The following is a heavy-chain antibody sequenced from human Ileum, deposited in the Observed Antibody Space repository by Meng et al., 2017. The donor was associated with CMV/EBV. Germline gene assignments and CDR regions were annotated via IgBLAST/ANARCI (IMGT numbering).Heavy chain of an antibody. V-gene: IGHV3-48*04. J-gene: IGHJ6*02. CDR1: GFTFSTYS. CDR2: ITSSDTI. D-gene: IGHD3-3*01. Sequence: GESLKISCAASGFTFSTYSMNWVRQAPGKGLEWVSYITSSDTIFYADSVKGRFTISRDNAKQSLYLHVTSLRAEDTALYYCACIKDFGGRHYGMDVWGQGTTVTVSS. CDR3: ACIKDFGGRHYGMDV.